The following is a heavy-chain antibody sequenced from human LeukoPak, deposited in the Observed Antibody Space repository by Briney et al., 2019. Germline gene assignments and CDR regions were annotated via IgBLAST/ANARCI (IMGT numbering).Heavy chain of an antibody. V-gene: IGHV3-48*03. CDR1: GFPFSFFE. CDR3: AKEPREYCISAYPNWFES. CDR2: IGSSGRTR. J-gene: IGHJ5*01. Sequence: GGSLRLSCAVSGFPFSFFEINWVRQAPGKGLEWVSNIGSSGRTRYYADSVKGRFTISRDNSENTLYLHLNSLRVEDTAVYYCAKEPREYCISAYPNWFESWGQGTLVTVSS. D-gene: IGHD2/OR15-2a*01.